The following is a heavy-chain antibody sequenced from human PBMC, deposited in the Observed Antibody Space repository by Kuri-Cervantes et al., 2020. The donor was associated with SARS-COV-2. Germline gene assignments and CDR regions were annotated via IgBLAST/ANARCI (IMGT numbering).Heavy chain of an antibody. J-gene: IGHJ3*02. CDR1: GGTFSSYA. Sequence: SVKVSCKASGGTFSSYAISWVRQAPGQGLEWMGGIIPIFGTANYAQKFQGRVTITADESTSTAYMELSSLKSEDTAVYYCARDRRGATRPDAFDIWGQGTMVTVSS. CDR3: ARDRRGATRPDAFDI. D-gene: IGHD3-10*01. V-gene: IGHV1-69*01. CDR2: IIPIFGTA.